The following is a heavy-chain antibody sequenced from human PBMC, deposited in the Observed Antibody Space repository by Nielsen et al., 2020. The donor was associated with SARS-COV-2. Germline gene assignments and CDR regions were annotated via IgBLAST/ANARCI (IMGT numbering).Heavy chain of an antibody. CDR1: GFTFSSYS. CDR2: IWYDGSNK. D-gene: IGHD3-16*01. J-gene: IGHJ4*02. Sequence: GESLKISCAASGFTFSSYSMNWVRQAPGKGLEWVAVIWYDGSNKYYADSVKGRFTISRDNSKNTLYLQMNSLRAEDTAVYYCARDGIPTMITFGGDSGDYYFDYWGQGTLVTVSS. V-gene: IGHV3-33*08. CDR3: ARDGIPTMITFGGDSGDYYFDY.